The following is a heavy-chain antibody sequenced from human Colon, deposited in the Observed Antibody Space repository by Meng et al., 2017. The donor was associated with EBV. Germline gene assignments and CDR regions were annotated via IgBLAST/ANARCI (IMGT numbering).Heavy chain of an antibody. J-gene: IGHJ4*02. CDR3: ARVSSGWDYFDY. CDR2: IYYSGST. V-gene: IGHV4-31*03. CDR1: CGSVSSGGYY. D-gene: IGHD6-19*01. Sequence: LQESGPGMGKPSQTLSLTCTVSCGSVSSGGYYWTWIRQHPGKGLEWFGHIYYSGSTFYNPSLKRRVIISIDTSKNQFSLNLRSVTAADTAVYYCARVSSGWDYFDYWGQGTLVTVSS.